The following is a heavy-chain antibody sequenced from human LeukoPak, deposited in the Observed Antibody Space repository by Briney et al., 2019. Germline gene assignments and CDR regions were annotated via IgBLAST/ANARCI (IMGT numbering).Heavy chain of an antibody. D-gene: IGHD3/OR15-3a*01. CDR2: ISGSGGST. CDR1: GFTFSSYA. J-gene: IGHJ6*02. CDR3: AKERAWTGDSPSYYYGMDV. V-gene: IGHV3-23*01. Sequence: GGSLRLSCAASGFTFSSYAMSWVRQAPGRGLEWVSAISGSGGSTYYADSVKGRFTISRDNSKNTLYLQMNSLRAEDTAVYYCAKERAWTGDSPSYYYGMDVWGQGTTVTVSS.